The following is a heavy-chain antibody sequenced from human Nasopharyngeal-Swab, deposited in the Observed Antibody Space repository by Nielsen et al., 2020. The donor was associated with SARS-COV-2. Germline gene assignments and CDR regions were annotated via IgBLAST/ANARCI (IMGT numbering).Heavy chain of an antibody. CDR2: ISWNSGYI. J-gene: IGHJ4*02. Sequence: GGSLRLSCAASGFSFGDYAMHWVRQPPGKGLEWVSGISWNSGYIGHADSVEGRFTIARDNAKNSLYLQMNSLGAEDTALYYCVKDADSGYDYLGYWGQGTLVTVSS. CDR1: GFSFGDYA. D-gene: IGHD5-12*01. V-gene: IGHV3-9*01. CDR3: VKDADSGYDYLGY.